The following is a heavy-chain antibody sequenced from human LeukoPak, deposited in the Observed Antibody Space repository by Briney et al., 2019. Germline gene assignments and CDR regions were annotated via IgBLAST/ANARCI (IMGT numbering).Heavy chain of an antibody. J-gene: IGHJ4*02. CDR3: AHSVALDYRSFDY. CDR1: GFSISTHGVG. D-gene: IGHD4-11*01. CDR2: IYWDGDS. Sequence: SGPTLVNPTQTLTLTCTFSGFSISTHGVGVGWIRQPPGKALAWLALIYWDGDSRYSPSLRSRLTITKDASKNQVVLTVTDVDPVDTATYFCAHSVALDYRSFDYWGQGTLVTVSS. V-gene: IGHV2-5*02.